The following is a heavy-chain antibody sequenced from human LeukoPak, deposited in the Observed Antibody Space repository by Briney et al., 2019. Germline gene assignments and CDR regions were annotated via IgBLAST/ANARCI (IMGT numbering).Heavy chain of an antibody. D-gene: IGHD1-26*01. CDR2: IYYSGST. CDR1: GGSISGYY. V-gene: IGHV4-59*08. Sequence: PSETLSLTCTVSGGSISGYYWSWIRQPPGKGLEWIGYIYYSGSTNYNPSLKSQVTISVDTSKNQFSLKLSSVTAADTAMYFCVKSGGYGLIDYWGQGTLVTVSS. J-gene: IGHJ4*02. CDR3: VKSGGYGLIDY.